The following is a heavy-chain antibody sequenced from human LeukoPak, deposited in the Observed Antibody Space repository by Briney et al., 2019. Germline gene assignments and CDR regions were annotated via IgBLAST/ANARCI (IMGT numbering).Heavy chain of an antibody. CDR1: GFTFSSYA. Sequence: GRSLRLSCAASGFTFSSYAMHWVRQAPGKGLEWVAVISYDGSNKYYADSVKGRFTISRDNSKNTLYLQMNSLRAEDTAVYYCAKDFSRGSSWKLDAFDIWGQGTMVTVSS. V-gene: IGHV3-30-3*01. CDR3: AKDFSRGSSWKLDAFDI. CDR2: ISYDGSNK. D-gene: IGHD6-13*01. J-gene: IGHJ3*02.